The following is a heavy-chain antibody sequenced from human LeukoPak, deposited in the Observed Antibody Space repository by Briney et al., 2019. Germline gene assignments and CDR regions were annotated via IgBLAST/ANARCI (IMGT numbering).Heavy chain of an antibody. D-gene: IGHD6-13*01. J-gene: IGHJ4*03. CDR1: GFTFSDFR. CDR2: INQNGGEN. Sequence: GGSLRLSCAVSGFTFSDFRMNWVRQAPGKELEWVASINQNGGENYYADSVKGRFTVSRDNPRNSLYLQMSSLRAEDTAVYYCARDGTAPGLYFDLWGQGALVTVSS. CDR3: ARDGTAPGLYFDL. V-gene: IGHV3-7*01.